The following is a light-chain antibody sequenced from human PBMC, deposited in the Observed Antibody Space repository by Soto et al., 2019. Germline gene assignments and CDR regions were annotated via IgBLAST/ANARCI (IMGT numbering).Light chain of an antibody. J-gene: IGKJ1*01. CDR1: QTISSW. Sequence: DVHLTQSHSTLSGSVGGRVTITFRASQTISSWLALYQQKPGKAPKLLIYKASTLKSGVPSRFSGSGSGTEFTLTISSLQPDDFATYYCQHYNSYSEAFGQGTKVDFK. CDR3: QHYNSYSEA. CDR2: KAS. V-gene: IGKV1-5*03.